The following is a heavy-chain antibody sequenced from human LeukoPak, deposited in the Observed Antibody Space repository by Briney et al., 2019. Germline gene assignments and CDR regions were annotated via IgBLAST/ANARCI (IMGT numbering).Heavy chain of an antibody. J-gene: IGHJ4*02. CDR3: ARGDPTTHYFDY. V-gene: IGHV4-31*03. D-gene: IGHD1-14*01. Sequence: KPSETLSLTCTVSGGSISSGGYYWSWIRQHPGKGLEWIGYIYYSGSTYYNPSLKSRVTISVDTSKNQFSLKLSSVTAADTAVYYCARGDPTTHYFDYWGPGTLVTVSS. CDR2: IYYSGST. CDR1: GGSISSGGYY.